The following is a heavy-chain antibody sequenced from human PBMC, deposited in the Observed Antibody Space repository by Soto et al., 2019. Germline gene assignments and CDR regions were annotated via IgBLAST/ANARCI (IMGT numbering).Heavy chain of an antibody. CDR1: GFTFSNYA. V-gene: IGHV3-23*01. J-gene: IGHJ4*02. D-gene: IGHD1-1*01. Sequence: DVQLLESGGGLAQPGGSLRLSCEASGFTFSNYAMTWVRQAPGKGLEWVSTVAYNGDTYSPDSVKGRFTISRDNSRNTLTLQLTSLRAEDTAAYFCGKGRGTGVPGGTRTFDYWVQGTLVTVSS. CDR2: VAYNGDT. CDR3: GKGRGTGVPGGTRTFDY.